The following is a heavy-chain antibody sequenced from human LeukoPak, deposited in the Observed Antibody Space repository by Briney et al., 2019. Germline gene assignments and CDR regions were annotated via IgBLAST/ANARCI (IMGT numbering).Heavy chain of an antibody. Sequence: PSQTLSLTCTVSGGSISSGGNYWNWIRQHPGKGLEWFAYIHYTGDIYYNPSLKSRVTISADTSKNQFSLELTSVTAADTAVYYCATGGRNTYEFDSWGQGTLVTVSS. V-gene: IGHV4-31*03. CDR3: ATGGRNTYEFDS. D-gene: IGHD3-16*01. CDR1: GGSISSGGNY. J-gene: IGHJ4*02. CDR2: IHYTGDI.